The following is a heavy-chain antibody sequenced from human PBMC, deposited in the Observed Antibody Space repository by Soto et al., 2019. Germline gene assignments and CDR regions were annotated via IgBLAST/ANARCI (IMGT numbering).Heavy chain of an antibody. Sequence: QVQVVESGGGLVKPGGSLRLSCAASGFPFADYYMSWIRQAPGKGREWLSNINSNGGTKHYADSVRGRFTISRDNAKKSLYLEMNNLRAEDTAVYYCARDLGGGRYWGRGTLVTVSS. CDR2: INSNGGTK. D-gene: IGHD3-16*01. CDR3: ARDLGGGRY. CDR1: GFPFADYY. V-gene: IGHV3-11*01. J-gene: IGHJ4*02.